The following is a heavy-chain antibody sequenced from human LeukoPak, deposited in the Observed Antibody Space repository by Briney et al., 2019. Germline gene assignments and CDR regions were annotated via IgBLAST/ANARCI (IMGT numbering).Heavy chain of an antibody. CDR2: INPNSGGT. D-gene: IGHD6-6*01. CDR1: GYTFTGYY. Sequence: ASVKVSCKASGYTFTGYYMHWVRQAPGQGLEWMGWINPNSGGTNYAQKFQGRVTMTRDTSISTAYMELSRLRSDDTAVYYCEVKYSSSWGNYYFDYWGQGTLVTVSS. CDR3: EVKYSSSWGNYYFDY. V-gene: IGHV1-2*02. J-gene: IGHJ4*02.